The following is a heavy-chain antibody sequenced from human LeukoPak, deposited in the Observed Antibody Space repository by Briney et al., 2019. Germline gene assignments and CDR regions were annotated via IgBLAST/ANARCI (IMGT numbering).Heavy chain of an antibody. D-gene: IGHD3-3*01. CDR2: ITSSSSYI. V-gene: IGHV3-21*06. CDR1: GFTFSSYN. J-gene: IGHJ4*02. Sequence: GGSLRLSCAASGFTFSSYNMNWVRQAPGKGLEWVSSITSSSSYIYYADSVKGRFTISRDDAKNSLYLQMDSLRVEDTAEYYCARAERRGYDFWSGYYLPDYWGQGTLVTVSS. CDR3: ARAERRGYDFWSGYYLPDY.